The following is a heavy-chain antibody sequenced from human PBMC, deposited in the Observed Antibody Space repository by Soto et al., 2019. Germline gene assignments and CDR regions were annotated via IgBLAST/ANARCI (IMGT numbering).Heavy chain of an antibody. D-gene: IGHD5-12*01. Sequence: TGGSLRLSCAASGFTFSSYSMNWVRQAPGKGLEWVSYISSSSSTIYYADSVKGRFTISRDNAKNSLYLQMNSLRDEDTAVYYCARDMEMATIGDYFDYWGQGTLVTVSS. J-gene: IGHJ4*02. V-gene: IGHV3-48*02. CDR1: GFTFSSYS. CDR3: ARDMEMATIGDYFDY. CDR2: ISSSSSTI.